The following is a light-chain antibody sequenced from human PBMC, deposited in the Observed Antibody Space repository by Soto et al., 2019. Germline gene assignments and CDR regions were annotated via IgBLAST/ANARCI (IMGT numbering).Light chain of an antibody. CDR2: DVS. CDR1: SSDVGGYNY. J-gene: IGLJ2*01. V-gene: IGLV2-14*01. Sequence: QSVLTQPASVSGSPGQSITISCTGSSSDVGGYNYVSWYQQHPGKAPKLMIYDVSNRPSGVSIRFSGSKSGNTASLTISGLQAEDEADYYCSSYTSSNTGVFGGGTKLTVL. CDR3: SSYTSSNTGV.